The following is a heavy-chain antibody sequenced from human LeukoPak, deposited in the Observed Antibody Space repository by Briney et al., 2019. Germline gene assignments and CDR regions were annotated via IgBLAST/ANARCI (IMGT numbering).Heavy chain of an antibody. V-gene: IGHV1-46*01. J-gene: IGHJ5*02. CDR3: ARDLVHHRLLDTVYNWFDP. CDR1: GYTFTSYH. Sequence: ASVKVSCKASGYTFTSYHMHWVRQAPGQGLEWMGIINPSGGTTNYAQKFQGRVTMTTDTSTSTAYMELRSLRSDDTAVYYCARDLVHHRLLDTVYNWFDPWGQGTLVTVSS. D-gene: IGHD2/OR15-2a*01. CDR2: INPSGGTT.